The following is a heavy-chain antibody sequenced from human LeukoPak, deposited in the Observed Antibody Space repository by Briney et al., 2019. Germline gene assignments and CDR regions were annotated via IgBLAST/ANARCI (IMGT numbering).Heavy chain of an antibody. CDR1: GYTFTSYD. CDR2: MNPNSGNT. J-gene: IGHJ5*02. CDR3: ARGPNKYDGGNSGSAWFDP. Sequence: ASVKVSCKASGYTFTSYDINWVRQAPGLGPEWMGWMNPNSGNTGYAQKFQGRVTMTRNTSISTAYLELSSLRSEDTAVYYCARGPNKYDGGNSGSAWFDPWGQGSLVTVSS. D-gene: IGHD4-23*01. V-gene: IGHV1-8*01.